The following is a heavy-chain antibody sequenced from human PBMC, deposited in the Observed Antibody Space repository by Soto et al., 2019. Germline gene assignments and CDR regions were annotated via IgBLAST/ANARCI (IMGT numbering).Heavy chain of an antibody. CDR2: ISGSGGST. J-gene: IGHJ4*02. V-gene: IGHV3-23*01. CDR3: AKGNTLIASPPDFDY. CDR1: GFTFSSYS. D-gene: IGHD3-22*01. Sequence: GSLSPSCAASGFTFSSYSMLWVLQAPGNGLERVSAISGSGGSTYYADSVKGRFTISRDNSKNTLYLQMNSLRAEDTAVYYCAKGNTLIASPPDFDYWGQGTLVTVSS.